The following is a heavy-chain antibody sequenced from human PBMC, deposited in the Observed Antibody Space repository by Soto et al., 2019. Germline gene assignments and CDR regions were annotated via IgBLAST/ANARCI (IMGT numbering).Heavy chain of an antibody. V-gene: IGHV1-69*01. CDR1: GGTFSSYA. CDR2: IIPIFGTA. J-gene: IGHJ5*02. CDR3: ARVGQPLVYTWFDP. Sequence: QVQLVQSGAEVKKPGSSVKVSCKASGGTFSSYAISWVRQAPGQGLEWMGGIIPIFGTANYAQKFQGRVTITADESPRTAYLELSSLRSEDTAVYCCARVGQPLVYTWFDPWGQGTLVTVSS. D-gene: IGHD6-13*01.